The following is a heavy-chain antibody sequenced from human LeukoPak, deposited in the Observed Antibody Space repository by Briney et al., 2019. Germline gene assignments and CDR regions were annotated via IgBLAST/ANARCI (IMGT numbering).Heavy chain of an antibody. CDR1: GYTFTSYG. Sequence: ASVKVSCKASGYTFTSYGISWVRQAPGQGLEWMGWISVYNGNTNYAQKLQGRVTMTTDTSTSTAYMELRSLRSDDTAIYYCARGGYCSGGSCYRGPNWFDPWGQGTLVTVSS. CDR3: ARGGYCSGGSCYRGPNWFDP. CDR2: ISVYNGNT. J-gene: IGHJ5*02. D-gene: IGHD2-15*01. V-gene: IGHV1-18*01.